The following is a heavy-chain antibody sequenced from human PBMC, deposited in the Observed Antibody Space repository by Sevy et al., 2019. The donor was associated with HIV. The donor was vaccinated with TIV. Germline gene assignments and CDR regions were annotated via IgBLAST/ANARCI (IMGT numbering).Heavy chain of an antibody. D-gene: IGHD6-6*01. V-gene: IGHV3-11*01. CDR3: AREDIADRHFDY. Sequence: GGSLRLSCAASGFTFSDYYINWIRQAPGKGLEWVSYISSSGSTIYYADSVMGRFTISRDNAKNSVYLQMNSLRVEDTAVYYCAREDIADRHFDYWGQGALVTVSS. J-gene: IGHJ4*02. CDR2: ISSSGSTI. CDR1: GFTFSDYY.